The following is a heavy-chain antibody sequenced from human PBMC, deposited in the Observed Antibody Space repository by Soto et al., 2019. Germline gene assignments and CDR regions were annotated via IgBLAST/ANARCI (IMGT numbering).Heavy chain of an antibody. CDR3: ASRHSSPYFDY. D-gene: IGHD6-13*01. J-gene: IGHJ4*02. CDR1: GGSISSGDYY. Sequence: SETLSLTCTVSGGSISSGDYYWSWIRQPPGKGLEWIGSIYYSGSTYYNPSLKSRVTILLDTSKNQFSLKLNSVTAADTAVYYCASRHSSPYFDYWGQGTLVTVSS. CDR2: IYYSGST. V-gene: IGHV4-30-4*01.